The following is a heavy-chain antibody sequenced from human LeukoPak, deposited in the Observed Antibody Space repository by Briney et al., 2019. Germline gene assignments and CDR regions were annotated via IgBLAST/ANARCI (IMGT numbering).Heavy chain of an antibody. CDR1: GFTFSNYP. CDR3: VKERGAYYDY. J-gene: IGHJ4*02. Sequence: GGSLRLSCSASGFTFSNYPMHWVRQAPGKGLEYVSAISSNGGSTYNADSVKGRFIISRDNSKNTLYLQMGSLRAKDTAVYYCVKERGAYYDYWGQGTLVTVSS. V-gene: IGHV3-64D*06. CDR2: ISSNGGST. D-gene: IGHD2-21*01.